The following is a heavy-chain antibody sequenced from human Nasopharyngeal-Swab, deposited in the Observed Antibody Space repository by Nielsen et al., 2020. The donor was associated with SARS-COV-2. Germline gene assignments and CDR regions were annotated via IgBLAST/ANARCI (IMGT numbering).Heavy chain of an antibody. J-gene: IGHJ4*02. Sequence: SLKDPCTASGFTFDEYTMHWVRQAPGKGLEWVSGISWNSGSIGYADSVKGRFTISRDNAKNSLFLQMNSLRAEDTALYYCAKVGSGYDNDYWGQGTLVTVSS. D-gene: IGHD3-22*01. CDR2: ISWNSGSI. CDR3: AKVGSGYDNDY. V-gene: IGHV3-9*01. CDR1: GFTFDEYT.